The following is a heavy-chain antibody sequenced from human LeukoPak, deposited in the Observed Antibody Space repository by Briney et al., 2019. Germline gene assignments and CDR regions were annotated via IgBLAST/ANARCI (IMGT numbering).Heavy chain of an antibody. CDR2: FDPEDGET. J-gene: IGHJ4*02. CDR1: GYTLTELS. CDR3: AKGRYKIAAAGELGY. V-gene: IGHV1-24*01. Sequence: ASVKVSCKVSGYTLTELSMHWVRQAPGKGLEWMGGFDPEDGETIYAQKFQGRVTMTEDTSTDTAYMELSSLRAEDTAVYYCAKGRYKIAAAGELGYWGQGTLVTVSS. D-gene: IGHD6-13*01.